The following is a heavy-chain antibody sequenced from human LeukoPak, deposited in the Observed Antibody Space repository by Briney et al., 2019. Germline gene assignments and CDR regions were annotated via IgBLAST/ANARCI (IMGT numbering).Heavy chain of an antibody. CDR3: AKGVGRYFDWLFLFDY. V-gene: IGHV3-30*02. CDR2: XXXDGRNK. Sequence: GVSLRLSCAASGFTFSSYGMXXXXXXXXXXXXXXXXXXXDGRNKYYADSVKGRFTISRDNSKNTLYLQMNSLRAEDTAVYYCAKGVGRYFDWLFLFDYWGQGTLVTVSS. CDR1: GFTFSSYG. D-gene: IGHD3-9*01. J-gene: IGHJ4*02.